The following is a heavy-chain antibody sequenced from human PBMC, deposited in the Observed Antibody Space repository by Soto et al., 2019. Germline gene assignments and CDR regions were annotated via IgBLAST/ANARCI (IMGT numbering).Heavy chain of an antibody. Sequence: QVQLVQSGAEVKKPGSSVKVSCKASGGTFSSYAISWVRQAPGQGLDCMGGIIPSFGTANYAQKFQGRVTITADKSTSTAYMELSSLRSEDTAVYYCARAPLAVAGTVPNFDYWGQGTLVTVSS. CDR2: IIPSFGTA. J-gene: IGHJ4*02. V-gene: IGHV1-69*06. CDR3: ARAPLAVAGTVPNFDY. D-gene: IGHD6-19*01. CDR1: GGTFSSYA.